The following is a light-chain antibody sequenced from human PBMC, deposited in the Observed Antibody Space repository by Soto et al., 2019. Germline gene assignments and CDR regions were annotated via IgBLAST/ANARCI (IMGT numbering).Light chain of an antibody. CDR2: GAS. Sequence: EIVLTQSPGTLSLSPGERATLSCRASQSVNSRYLAWYQQKPGQAPRLLIFGASSRASGIPDRFSGSGSGTDFTLTISRLEPEDFAVYYCQQYGSSPPRLTFGGGTKVDIK. CDR1: QSVNSRY. J-gene: IGKJ4*01. CDR3: QQYGSSPPRLT. V-gene: IGKV3-20*01.